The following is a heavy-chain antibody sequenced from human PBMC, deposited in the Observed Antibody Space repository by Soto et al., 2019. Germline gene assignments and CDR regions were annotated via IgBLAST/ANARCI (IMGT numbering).Heavy chain of an antibody. D-gene: IGHD6-19*01. CDR3: ARAVGDPLYYLDY. CDR2: TDYSGNT. Sequence: SEILSLTCTVSSYSLSSYYWIWIRPSPGKGLEWIGYTDYSGNTNYNPSLKSRVTISGDTSKNQFSLRLSSVTAADTAVYYCARAVGDPLYYLDYWGQGTLVTVSS. V-gene: IGHV4-59*08. CDR1: SYSLSSYY. J-gene: IGHJ4*02.